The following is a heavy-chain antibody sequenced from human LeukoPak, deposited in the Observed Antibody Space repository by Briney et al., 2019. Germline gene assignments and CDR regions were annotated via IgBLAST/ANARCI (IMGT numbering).Heavy chain of an antibody. CDR3: AKTRPIAAAGPFDY. Sequence: PGGSLRLSCAASGFTFSSYGMHWVRQAPGKGLEWVAFIRYDGSNKYYADSVKGRFTISRDNSKNTLYLQMNSLRAEDTAVYYCAKTRPIAAAGPFDYWGQGTLVTVSS. V-gene: IGHV3-30*02. J-gene: IGHJ4*02. D-gene: IGHD6-13*01. CDR2: IRYDGSNK. CDR1: GFTFSSYG.